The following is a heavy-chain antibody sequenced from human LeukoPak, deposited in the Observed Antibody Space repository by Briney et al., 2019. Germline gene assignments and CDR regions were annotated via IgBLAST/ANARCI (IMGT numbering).Heavy chain of an antibody. D-gene: IGHD4-11*01. Sequence: GGSLRLSCAASGFTFSSYSMNWVRQAPGKGLEWVSSISSSSSYIYYADSVKGRFTISRDNAKNSLYLQMNSLRAEDTAVYYCARTGSTTVNYYFDYWGQGTLVTISS. V-gene: IGHV3-21*01. CDR1: GFTFSSYS. CDR2: ISSSSSYI. CDR3: ARTGSTTVNYYFDY. J-gene: IGHJ4*02.